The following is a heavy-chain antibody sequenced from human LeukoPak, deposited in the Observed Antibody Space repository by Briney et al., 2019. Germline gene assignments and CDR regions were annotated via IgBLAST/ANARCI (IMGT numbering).Heavy chain of an antibody. CDR3: AKDSSSWYNWFDP. Sequence: GGSLRLSCAASGFTFSSYAMSWVRQAPGKGLEWVSAISGSGGSTYYADSGKGRFTISRDNSKNTLYLQRNSLRAEDTDVYYCAKDSSSWYNWFDPWGQGALVTVSS. CDR1: GFTFSSYA. J-gene: IGHJ5*02. V-gene: IGHV3-23*01. D-gene: IGHD6-13*01. CDR2: ISGSGGST.